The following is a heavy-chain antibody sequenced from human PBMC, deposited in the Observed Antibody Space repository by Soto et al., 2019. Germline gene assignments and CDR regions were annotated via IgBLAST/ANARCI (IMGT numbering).Heavy chain of an antibody. V-gene: IGHV1-3*01. Sequence: ASVKVSCKASGYTFTSYGISWVRQAPGQRLEWMGWINVGNGNTKYSQNFQGRVTINQDTSASTAYMELSSLTSEDTAVYYCAREKWGSGSRWLDPWGQGTLVTVSS. J-gene: IGHJ5*02. CDR1: GYTFTSYG. D-gene: IGHD6-19*01. CDR2: INVGNGNT. CDR3: AREKWGSGSRWLDP.